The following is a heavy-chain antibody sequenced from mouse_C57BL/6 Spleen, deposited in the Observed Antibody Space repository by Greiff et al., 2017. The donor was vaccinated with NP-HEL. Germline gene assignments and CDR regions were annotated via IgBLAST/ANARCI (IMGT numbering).Heavy chain of an antibody. CDR1: GFTFSDAW. D-gene: IGHD2-2*01. CDR3: TRPNGYGRDFDY. V-gene: IGHV6-6*01. Sequence: EVKLVESGGGLVQPGGSMKLSCAASGFTFSDAWMDWVRQSPEKGLEWVAEIRNKANNHATYYAESVKGRFTISRDDSKSSVYLQMNSLRAEDTGIYYCTRPNGYGRDFDYWGQGTTLTVSS. CDR2: IRNKANNHAT. J-gene: IGHJ2*01.